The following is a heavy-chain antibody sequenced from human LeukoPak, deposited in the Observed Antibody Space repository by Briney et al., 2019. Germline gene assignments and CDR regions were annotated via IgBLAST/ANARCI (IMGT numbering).Heavy chain of an antibody. D-gene: IGHD3-22*01. CDR1: GFTFSSYA. J-gene: IGHJ4*02. Sequence: GGSLRLSCAASGFTFSSYAVSWVRQAPGKGLEWVSAISGSGGSTYYADSVKGRFTISRDNSKNTLYLQMNSLRAEDTAVYYCAIYRRYYDSSGYWAFDYWGQGTLVTVSS. CDR2: ISGSGGST. V-gene: IGHV3-23*01. CDR3: AIYRRYYDSSGYWAFDY.